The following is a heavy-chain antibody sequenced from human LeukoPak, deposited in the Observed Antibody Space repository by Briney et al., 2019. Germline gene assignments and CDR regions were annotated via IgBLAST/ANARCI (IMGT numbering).Heavy chain of an antibody. CDR1: GYTFTSYY. J-gene: IGHJ1*01. Sequence: ASVKVSCKASGYTFTSYYMHWVRQAPGQGLEWMGIINPSGGSTSYAQKFQGRVTMTRDTSTSTAYMELSSLRSEDTAVYYCARETITGQLHFQHWGQGTLVTVSS. CDR2: INPSGGST. V-gene: IGHV1-46*01. D-gene: IGHD1-7*01. CDR3: ARETITGQLHFQH.